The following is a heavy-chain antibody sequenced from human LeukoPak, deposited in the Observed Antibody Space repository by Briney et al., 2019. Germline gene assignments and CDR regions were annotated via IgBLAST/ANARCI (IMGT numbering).Heavy chain of an antibody. CDR1: GGSFSSSSHY. V-gene: IGHV4-39*01. CDR2: IYYSGST. CDR3: ATSNWGRISYFEY. Sequence: PSETLSLTCTVSGGSFSSSSHYWGWIRQPPGTGLEWIGSIYYSGSTYYNPSLKSRVTMSVDTSKNQFSLRLSSVTAADTAMYYCATSNWGRISYFEYWGQGTLVTVSS. D-gene: IGHD3-16*01. J-gene: IGHJ4*02.